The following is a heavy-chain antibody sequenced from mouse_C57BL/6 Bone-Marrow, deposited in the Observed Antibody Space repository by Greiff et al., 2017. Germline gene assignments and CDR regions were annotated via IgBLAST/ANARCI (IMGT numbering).Heavy chain of an antibody. CDR3: ARRGYY. CDR2: IYPGDGDT. CDR1: GYAFSSSW. J-gene: IGHJ2*01. Sequence: QVHVKQSGPELVKPGASVKISCKASGYAFSSSWMNWVKQRPGKGLEWIGRIYPGDGDTNYNGKFKGKATLTADKSSSTAYMQLSSLTSEDSAVYLCARRGYYWGQGTTLTVSS. V-gene: IGHV1-82*01.